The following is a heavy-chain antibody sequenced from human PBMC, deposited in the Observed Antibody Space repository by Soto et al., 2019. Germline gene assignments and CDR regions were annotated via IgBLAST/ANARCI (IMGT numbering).Heavy chain of an antibody. CDR1: GFTCSSYG. CDR3: AKDSEVVVVAATSLDY. CDR2: ISYDGSNK. J-gene: IGHJ4*02. Sequence: GGSLRLCCAASGFTCSSYGMHWFRQAPGKGLEWVAVISYDGSNKYYADSVKGRFTISRDNSKNTLYLQMNSLRAEDTAVYYCAKDSEVVVVAATSLDYWGQGTLVTVS. D-gene: IGHD2-15*01. V-gene: IGHV3-30*18.